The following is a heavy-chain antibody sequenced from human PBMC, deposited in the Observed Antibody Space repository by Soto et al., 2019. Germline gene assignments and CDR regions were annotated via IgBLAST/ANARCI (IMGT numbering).Heavy chain of an antibody. D-gene: IGHD2-15*01. J-gene: IGHJ5*02. CDR1: GGSISSYY. Sequence: SETLSLTCTVSGGSISSYYWSWIRQPPGKGLEWIGYIYYSGSTNYNPSLKSRVTISVDTSKNQFSLKLSSVTAADTAVYYCARMVVAASHNWFDPWGQGTLVTVSS. CDR2: IYYSGST. V-gene: IGHV4-59*01. CDR3: ARMVVAASHNWFDP.